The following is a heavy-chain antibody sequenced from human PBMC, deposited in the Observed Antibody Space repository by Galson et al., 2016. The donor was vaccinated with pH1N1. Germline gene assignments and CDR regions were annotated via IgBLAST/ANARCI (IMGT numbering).Heavy chain of an antibody. J-gene: IGHJ2*01. Sequence: SETLSLTCSVSGGSISVGDYYWSWIRQHPGKGLEWIGYIYHDANTYTNPSVKGRVTMSVDTSKKQVSLKLSSVTAADTAVYYCARPDYVDVDLKDWYFNLWGRGTLVTVSS. CDR2: IYHDANT. D-gene: IGHD3-10*02. V-gene: IGHV4-39*01. CDR3: ARPDYVDVDLKDWYFNL. CDR1: GGSISVGDYY.